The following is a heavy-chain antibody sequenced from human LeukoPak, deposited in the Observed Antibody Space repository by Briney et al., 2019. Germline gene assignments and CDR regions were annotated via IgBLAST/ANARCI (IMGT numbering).Heavy chain of an antibody. J-gene: IGHJ3*02. CDR1: GYTFTSNG. D-gene: IGHD3-16*01. CDR2: ISAYNGNT. V-gene: IGHV1-18*01. Sequence: GASVKVSCKASGYTFTSNGISWVRQAPGQGLEWMGWISAYNGNTNYAQKLQGRVTMTTDTSTSTAYMELRSLRSDDTAVYYCARDAVILGLPERAFDIWGQGTMVTVSS. CDR3: ARDAVILGLPERAFDI.